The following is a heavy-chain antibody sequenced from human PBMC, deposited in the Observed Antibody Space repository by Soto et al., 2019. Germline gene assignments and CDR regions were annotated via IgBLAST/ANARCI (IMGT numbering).Heavy chain of an antibody. V-gene: IGHV1-18*01. J-gene: IGHJ6*02. CDR3: ARDDGGLIRNYYHGMDV. D-gene: IGHD2-21*02. CDR2: ISGHKGKT. Sequence: QVQLVQSGTEVKKPGASVKVSCKTSGYTFTSNGLSWLRQAPGQRFEWMGWISGHKGKTNYAQKFQGRVTMTTDTSTSTAYMELRSLRPDDTAVYYCARDDGGLIRNYYHGMDVWGQGTTVIVSS. CDR1: GYTFTSNG.